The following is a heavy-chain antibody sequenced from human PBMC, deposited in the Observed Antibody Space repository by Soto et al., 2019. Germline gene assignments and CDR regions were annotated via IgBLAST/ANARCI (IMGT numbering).Heavy chain of an antibody. V-gene: IGHV5-51*01. CDR3: ARHGGGHSGSYSAVWFDP. CDR2: IYPGDSGT. Sequence: PGESLKISCKGSGYSFTSYWIGWVRRMPGKGLEWMGIIYPGDSGTRYSPSFQGQVTISADKSISTAYLQWSSLKASDTAMYYCARHGGGHSGSYSAVWFDPWGQGTLVTVSS. J-gene: IGHJ5*02. CDR1: GYSFTSYW. D-gene: IGHD1-26*01.